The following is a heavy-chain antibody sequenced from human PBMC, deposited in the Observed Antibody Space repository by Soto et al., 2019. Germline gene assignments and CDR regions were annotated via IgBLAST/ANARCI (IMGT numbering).Heavy chain of an antibody. D-gene: IGHD2-8*02. V-gene: IGHV1-24*01. CDR1: GYTLTELS. CDR2: FDPEDGET. Sequence: ASVKVSCKVSGYTLTELSMHWVRQAPGKGLEWMGGFDPEDGETIYAQKFQGRVTMTEDTSTDTAYMELSSLRSEDTAVYYCEASRYSPTGWWKDSYWGQGTLVTVSS. J-gene: IGHJ4*02. CDR3: EASRYSPTGWWKDSY.